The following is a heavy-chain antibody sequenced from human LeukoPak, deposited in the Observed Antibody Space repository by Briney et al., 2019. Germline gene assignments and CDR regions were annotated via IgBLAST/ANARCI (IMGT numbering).Heavy chain of an antibody. CDR1: GGSVSSGSYY. Sequence: PSETLSLTCTVSGGSVSSGSYYWSWIRLPPGRRLEWIGYIYYSVTTNYNPSLKSRVTISVDRSKNQSSLKLSSVTAADTAVYYCARERVSSSWYGGWFDPWGQGTLVTVSS. D-gene: IGHD6-13*01. CDR2: IYYSVTT. CDR3: ARERVSSSWYGGWFDP. J-gene: IGHJ5*02. V-gene: IGHV4-61*01.